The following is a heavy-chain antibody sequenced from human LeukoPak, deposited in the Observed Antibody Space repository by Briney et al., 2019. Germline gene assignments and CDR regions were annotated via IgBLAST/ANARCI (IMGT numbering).Heavy chain of an antibody. CDR2: IYYSGST. Sequence: PSETLSLTCTVSGGSISISSYYWGWIRQPPGKGLEWIGSIYYSGSTYYNPSLKSRVTISVDTSKNQFSLKLSSVTAADTAVYYCARHPNGMDVWGQGTTVTVSS. CDR1: GGSISISSYY. CDR3: ARHPNGMDV. V-gene: IGHV4-39*01. J-gene: IGHJ6*02.